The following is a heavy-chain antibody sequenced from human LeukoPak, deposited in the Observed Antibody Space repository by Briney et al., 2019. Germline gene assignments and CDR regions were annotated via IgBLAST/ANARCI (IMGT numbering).Heavy chain of an antibody. Sequence: PGGSLRLSCAASGFTFSSYSMNWVRQAPGKGLQWASSISSSSSYIYYADSVKGRFTISRDNAKNSLYLQMNSLRGEDAAVYYCARGDGATPPDAFDIWGQGTMVTVSP. J-gene: IGHJ3*02. CDR1: GFTFSSYS. D-gene: IGHD3-10*01. CDR2: ISSSSSYI. V-gene: IGHV3-21*01. CDR3: ARGDGATPPDAFDI.